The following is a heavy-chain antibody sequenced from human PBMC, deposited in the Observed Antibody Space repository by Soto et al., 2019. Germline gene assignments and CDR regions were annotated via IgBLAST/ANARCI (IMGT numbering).Heavy chain of an antibody. CDR2: ISGSGGST. Sequence: GGSLRLSCRGYGFTFVDYAMSWFRQAPGKGLEWVSAISGSGGSTYFADSVKGRFTISRDNSKNTLYLQMNSLRAEDTAVYYCAKGLVSLAVAGPSTYYDYGMEVWGQGTTVTVSS. CDR1: GFTFVDYA. J-gene: IGHJ6*02. D-gene: IGHD6-19*01. V-gene: IGHV3-23*01. CDR3: AKGLVSLAVAGPSTYYDYGMEV.